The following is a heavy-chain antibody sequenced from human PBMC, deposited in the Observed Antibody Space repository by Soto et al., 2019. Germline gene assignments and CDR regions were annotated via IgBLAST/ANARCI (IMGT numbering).Heavy chain of an antibody. V-gene: IGHV1-69*01. Sequence: QVQLVQSGAEVKKPGSSVKVSCKASGGTFSSYAISWVRQAPGQGLEWMGGIIPIFGTANYAQKFQGRVTITADESKSTAYRELSSLRSEDTAVYYCARDGHYDFWSGYYTGPKNYYYGMDVWGQGTTVTVSS. CDR2: IIPIFGTA. D-gene: IGHD3-3*01. J-gene: IGHJ6*02. CDR1: GGTFSSYA. CDR3: ARDGHYDFWSGYYTGPKNYYYGMDV.